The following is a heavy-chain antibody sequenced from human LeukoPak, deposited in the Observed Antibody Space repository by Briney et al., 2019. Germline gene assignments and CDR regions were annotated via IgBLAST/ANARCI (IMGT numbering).Heavy chain of an antibody. Sequence: GGSLRLSCAASGFTFSSYWMSWVRQAPGKGLEWVANIKQDGSEKYYVDSVKGRFTISRDNAKNSLYVQMNSLRAEDTAVYYCARASPYYYGSGSYYFQHWGQGTLVTVSS. CDR2: IKQDGSEK. CDR1: GFTFSSYW. V-gene: IGHV3-7*03. CDR3: ARASPYYYGSGSYYFQH. J-gene: IGHJ1*01. D-gene: IGHD3-10*01.